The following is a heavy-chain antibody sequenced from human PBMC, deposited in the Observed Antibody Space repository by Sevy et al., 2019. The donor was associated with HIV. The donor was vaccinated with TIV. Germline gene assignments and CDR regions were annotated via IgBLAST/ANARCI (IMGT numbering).Heavy chain of an antibody. CDR1: GFTFSDYY. Sequence: GGSLRLSCTASGFTFSDYYMSWIRQAPWKGLEWVSDISTSSNYINYADSVKGRFTISRHNAKNSLYLQMNSLRAEDTAVYFCARVRYNYGQHYFDYWGQGTLVTVSS. D-gene: IGHD5-18*01. CDR2: ISTSSNYI. V-gene: IGHV3-11*06. CDR3: ARVRYNYGQHYFDY. J-gene: IGHJ4*02.